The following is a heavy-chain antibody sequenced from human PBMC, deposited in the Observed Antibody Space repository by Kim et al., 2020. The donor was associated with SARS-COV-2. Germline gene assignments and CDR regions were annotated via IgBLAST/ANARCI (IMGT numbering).Heavy chain of an antibody. CDR3: AKDQATRYYYGSGSYWAYYGMDV. D-gene: IGHD3-10*01. Sequence: GGSLRLSCAASGFTFSSYAMSWVRQAPGKGLEWVSAISGSGGSTYYADSVKGRFTISRDNSKNTLYLQMNSLRAEDTAVYYCAKDQATRYYYGSGSYWAYYGMDVWGQGTTVTVSS. J-gene: IGHJ6*02. CDR1: GFTFSSYA. CDR2: ISGSGGST. V-gene: IGHV3-23*01.